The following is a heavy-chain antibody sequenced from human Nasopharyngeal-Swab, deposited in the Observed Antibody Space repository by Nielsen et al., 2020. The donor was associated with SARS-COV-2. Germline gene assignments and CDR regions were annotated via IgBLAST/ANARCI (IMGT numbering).Heavy chain of an antibody. Sequence: GESLKISCAASGFTFSSYGMHWVRQAPGKGLEWVAVISYDGSNKYYADSVKGRFTISRDNSKNTLYLQMNSLRAEDTAVYYCAKGTVAGDWGQGTFVTVSS. V-gene: IGHV3-30*18. D-gene: IGHD6-19*01. CDR2: ISYDGSNK. CDR1: GFTFSSYG. CDR3: AKGTVAGD. J-gene: IGHJ4*02.